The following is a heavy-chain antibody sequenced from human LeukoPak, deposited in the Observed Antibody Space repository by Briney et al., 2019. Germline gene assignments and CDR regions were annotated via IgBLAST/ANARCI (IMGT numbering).Heavy chain of an antibody. J-gene: IGHJ4*02. CDR3: ASHRPDSSGWFF. CDR2: IYTSGST. D-gene: IGHD6-19*01. CDR1: GGSISSYY. Sequence: SETLSLTCTVSGGSISSYYWSWIRQPAGKGLEWIGRIYTSGSTNYNPSLKGRVTMSVDTSKNQLSLKLSSVTAADTAVYYCASHRPDSSGWFFWGQGTLVTVSS. V-gene: IGHV4-4*07.